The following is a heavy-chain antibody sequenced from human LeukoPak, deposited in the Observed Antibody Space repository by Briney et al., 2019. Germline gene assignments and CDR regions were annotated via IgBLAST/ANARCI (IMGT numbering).Heavy chain of an antibody. CDR2: IYYSGST. J-gene: IGHJ4*02. CDR3: ARGPDDYGDYVENY. Sequence: SETLSLTCTVSGGSISSSSYYWSWIRQHPGKGLEWIGYIYYSGSTYYNPSLKSRVTISVDTSKNQFSLKLSSVTAADTAVYYCARGPDDYGDYVENYWGQGTLVTVSS. D-gene: IGHD4-17*01. V-gene: IGHV4-31*03. CDR1: GGSISSSSYY.